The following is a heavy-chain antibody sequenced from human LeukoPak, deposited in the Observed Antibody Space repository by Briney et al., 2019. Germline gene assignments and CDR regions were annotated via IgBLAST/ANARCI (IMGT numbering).Heavy chain of an antibody. CDR1: GLXFSDAW. CDR3: NVQLKRFTGYFDY. Sequence: GGSLRLSCAASGLXFSDAWMSWVRQAPGKGLEWVGRIRTKTEGGTSDFAAPLRGRFAISRDDSKETVYLQMTSLRSEDTAVYYCNVQLKRFTGYFDYWGQGTLATVSS. CDR2: IRTKTEGGTS. D-gene: IGHD1-1*01. J-gene: IGHJ4*02. V-gene: IGHV3-15*01.